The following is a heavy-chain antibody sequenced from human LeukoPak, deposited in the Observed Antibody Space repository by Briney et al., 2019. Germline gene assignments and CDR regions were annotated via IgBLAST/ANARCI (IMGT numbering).Heavy chain of an antibody. CDR2: IYYSGST. Sequence: PSETLSLTCTVSGGSISSSSYYWGWIRQPPGKGLEWIGSIYYSGSTYYNPSLKSRVTISIDTSKNQFSLKLSSVTAADTAVYYCARVVVADFDYWGQGILVTVSS. CDR3: ARVVVADFDY. V-gene: IGHV4-39*07. J-gene: IGHJ4*02. CDR1: GGSISSSSYY. D-gene: IGHD6-19*01.